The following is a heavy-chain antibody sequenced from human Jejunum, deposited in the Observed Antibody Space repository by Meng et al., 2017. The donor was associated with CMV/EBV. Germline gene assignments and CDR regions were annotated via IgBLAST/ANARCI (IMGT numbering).Heavy chain of an antibody. D-gene: IGHD1-26*01. CDR3: ARGGAIVGVSGY. Sequence: CTVSGGSISSHYWSWIRQPPGKGLEWIGYIYFTGSTNYNPSLRSRVTISVDTSRKQFSLKLSSVTAADTAMYYCARGGAIVGVSGYWGQGMLVTVSS. V-gene: IGHV4-59*11. CDR2: IYFTGST. J-gene: IGHJ4*02. CDR1: GGSISSHY.